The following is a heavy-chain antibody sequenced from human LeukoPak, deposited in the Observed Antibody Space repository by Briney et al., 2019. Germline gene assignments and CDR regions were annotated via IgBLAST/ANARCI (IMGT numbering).Heavy chain of an antibody. D-gene: IGHD5-12*01. CDR3: TRDSVATLIPFDI. V-gene: IGHV3-49*03. Sequence: GGSLRLSCTTSGFIFDDYTMHWFRQAPGKGLEWISFIRSKADGGATEYAASVKGRFTISRDDSKSIAYLQMNSLKTEDTAVYYCTRDSVATLIPFDIWGQGTMVTVSS. CDR2: IRSKADGGAT. J-gene: IGHJ3*02. CDR1: GFIFDDYT.